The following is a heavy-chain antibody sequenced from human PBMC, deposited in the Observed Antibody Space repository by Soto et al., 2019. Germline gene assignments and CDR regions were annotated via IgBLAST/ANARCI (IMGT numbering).Heavy chain of an antibody. CDR1: GASIRSYY. V-gene: IGHV4-59*12. Sequence: SETLSLTCTVSGASIRSYYWSWIRQPPGRGLEWIGYIFYGGSINYNPSLQSRVTMSVDTSKNLFSLKLSSVTAADTAVYFCVREYDGGDRDYYCLDVWGQGTTVTVSS. CDR3: VREYDGGDRDYYCLDV. D-gene: IGHD5-18*01. CDR2: IFYGGSI. J-gene: IGHJ6*02.